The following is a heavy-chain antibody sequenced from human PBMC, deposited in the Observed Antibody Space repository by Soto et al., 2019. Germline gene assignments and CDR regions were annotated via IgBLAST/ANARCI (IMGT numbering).Heavy chain of an antibody. D-gene: IGHD3-16*01. J-gene: IGHJ1*01. CDR2: IKQDGSEK. Sequence: EVQLVESGGGFVQPGGSLRLSCAGSGFRFSSSWMSWVRQAPGKGLEWVAHIKQDGSEKYYVDSAKGRFTISRDNAKTSLYLQMNNLRAEDTAVYYCASWADAADEGQFQHCGQGTLVTVSS. CDR3: ASWADAADEGQFQH. V-gene: IGHV3-7*01. CDR1: GFRFSSSW.